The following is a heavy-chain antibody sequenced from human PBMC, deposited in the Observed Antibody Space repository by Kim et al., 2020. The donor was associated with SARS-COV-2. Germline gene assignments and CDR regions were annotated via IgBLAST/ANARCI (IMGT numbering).Heavy chain of an antibody. D-gene: IGHD6-19*01. CDR3: ARSPYSGWYTVFDY. J-gene: IGHJ4*02. Sequence: SETLSLTCTVSGGSISSYYWSWIRQPPGKGLEWIGYIYYSGSTNYNPSLKSRVTISVDTSKNQFSLKLSSVTAADTAVYYCARSPYSGWYTVFDYWGQGTLVTVSS. CDR2: IYYSGST. CDR1: GGSISSYY. V-gene: IGHV4-59*08.